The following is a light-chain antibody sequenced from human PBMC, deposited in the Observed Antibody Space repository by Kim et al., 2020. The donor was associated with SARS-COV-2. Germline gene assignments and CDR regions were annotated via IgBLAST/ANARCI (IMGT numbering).Light chain of an antibody. J-gene: IGKJ5*01. Sequence: DIHMTQSPFSLSASLGDTVTITCRSSQTIAAYLNWYQQRPGKPPKLLIFASSSLQNGVPSRFSGSGSETDFTLTITSLQPDDFATYYCQQTYRIPLTFGQGTRLEIK. V-gene: IGKV1-39*01. CDR3: QQTYRIPLT. CDR2: ASS. CDR1: QTIAAY.